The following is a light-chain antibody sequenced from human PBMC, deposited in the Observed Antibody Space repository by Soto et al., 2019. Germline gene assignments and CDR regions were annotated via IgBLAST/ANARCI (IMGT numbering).Light chain of an antibody. CDR3: QQYDSLPT. CDR2: AAS. J-gene: IGKJ5*01. V-gene: IGKV1-33*01. CDR1: QDIDNY. Sequence: DIHMTQSSSSLSASVGDRVTITCQASQDIDNYLNWYQQKPGKAPKLLIHAASNLETGVPSRFSGSGSGTDFSFTISSLQPEDLATYYCQQYDSLPTFGQGTRLEN.